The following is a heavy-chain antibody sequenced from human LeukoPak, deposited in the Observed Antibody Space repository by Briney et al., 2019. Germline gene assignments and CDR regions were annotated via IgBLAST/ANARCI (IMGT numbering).Heavy chain of an antibody. J-gene: IGHJ4*02. V-gene: IGHV4-34*01. Sequence: PSETLSLTCAVYGGSFSGCYWSWIRQPPGKGLEWIGEINHSGSTNYNPSLKSRVTISVDTSKNQFSLKLSSVTAADTAVYYCARGMGGNPLDYWGQGTLVTVSS. CDR2: INHSGST. D-gene: IGHD4-23*01. CDR1: GGSFSGCY. CDR3: ARGMGGNPLDY.